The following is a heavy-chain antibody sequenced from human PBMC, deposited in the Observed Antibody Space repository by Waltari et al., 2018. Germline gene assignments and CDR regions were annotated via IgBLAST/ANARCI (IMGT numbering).Heavy chain of an antibody. CDR3: AATYYGA. J-gene: IGHJ4*02. CDR1: GFTFTSDA. D-gene: IGHD3-10*01. CDR2: ISIGGDST. Sequence: EVQLLESGGGWVQPGGSLRLSCAASGFTFTSDAMSWVRQAPGKGLEWVSTISIGGDSTYYADSVKGRFTVSRDNSKNTLYLQMNSLRVDDTAVYYCAATYYGAWGQGTLVTVSS. V-gene: IGHV3-23*01.